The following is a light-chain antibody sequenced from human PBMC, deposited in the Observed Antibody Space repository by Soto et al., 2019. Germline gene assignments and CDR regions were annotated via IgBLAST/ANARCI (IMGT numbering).Light chain of an antibody. CDR2: GAS. CDR3: QQYGSSPRT. V-gene: IGKV3-20*01. J-gene: IGKJ1*01. CDR1: QSVSSSY. Sequence: DIVLTQSPATLCLSPGERATLSCRASQSVSSSYLAWYQQKPGQAPRLLIYGASSRATGIPDRFSGSGSGTDFTLTISRLEPEDFAVYYCQQYGSSPRTFGQGTKVDIK.